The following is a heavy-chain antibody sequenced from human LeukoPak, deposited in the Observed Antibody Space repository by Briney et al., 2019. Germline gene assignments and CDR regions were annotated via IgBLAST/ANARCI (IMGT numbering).Heavy chain of an antibody. CDR1: GGSISSGGYS. Sequence: SETLSLTCAVSGGSISSGGYSWSWIRQPPGKGLEWIGYIYHSGSTYYNPSLKSRVTISVDRSKNQFSLKLSSVTAADTAVYYCASLPPVISTRYWFDPWGQGTLVTVSS. CDR3: ASLPPVISTRYWFDP. V-gene: IGHV4-30-2*01. D-gene: IGHD2-21*01. CDR2: IYHSGST. J-gene: IGHJ5*02.